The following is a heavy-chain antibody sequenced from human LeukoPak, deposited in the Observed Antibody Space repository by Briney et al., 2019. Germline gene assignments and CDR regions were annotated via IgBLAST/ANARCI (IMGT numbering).Heavy chain of an antibody. CDR3: ARLEAY. CDR1: GGSISSSSYY. J-gene: IGHJ4*02. D-gene: IGHD3-3*01. Sequence: PSETLSLTCTVSGGSISSSSYYWGWIRQPPGEGEELIGRIYYSGSTYYNPSLKSRVTISVDTSKSQFSLQLSSVTAADTAVYYCARLEAYWGQGTLVTVSS. CDR2: IYYSGST. V-gene: IGHV4-39*01.